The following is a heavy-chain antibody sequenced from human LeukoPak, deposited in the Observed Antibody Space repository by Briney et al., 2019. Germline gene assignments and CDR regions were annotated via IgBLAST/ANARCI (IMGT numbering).Heavy chain of an antibody. D-gene: IGHD2-2*01. CDR3: ARGLGRRYQLLFLSLNWFDP. J-gene: IGHJ5*02. Sequence: SETLSLTCAVYGGSFSGYYWSWIRQPPGKGLEWIGENNHSGSTNYNPSLKSRVTISVDTSKNQFSLKLSSVTAADTAVYYCARGLGRRYQLLFLSLNWFDPWGQGTLVTVSS. CDR2: NNHSGST. CDR1: GGSFSGYY. V-gene: IGHV4-34*01.